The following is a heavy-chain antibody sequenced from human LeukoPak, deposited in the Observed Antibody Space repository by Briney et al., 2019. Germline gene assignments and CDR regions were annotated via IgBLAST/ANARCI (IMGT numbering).Heavy chain of an antibody. Sequence: KSGGSLRLSCAASGFTFSSYSMNWVRQAPGKGLEWVSSISSSSSYIYYADSVKGRFTISRDNAKNSLYLQMNSLRAEDTAVYYCARGATWYTSSWNDYWGQGTLVTVSS. CDR1: GFTFSSYS. CDR3: ARGATWYTSSWNDY. J-gene: IGHJ4*02. D-gene: IGHD6-13*01. CDR2: ISSSSSYI. V-gene: IGHV3-21*04.